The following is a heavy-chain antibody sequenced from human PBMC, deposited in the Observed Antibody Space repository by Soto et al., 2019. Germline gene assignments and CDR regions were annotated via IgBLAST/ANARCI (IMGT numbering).Heavy chain of an antibody. Sequence: TSETMSLTCTVAGGSISSSSYYWGWIRQPPGKGLEWIGSIYYSGSTYYNPSLKSRVTISVDTSKNQFSLKLSSVTAADTAVYFCAGRVRAVAGLYYLDSWGQGTLVTVSS. D-gene: IGHD6-19*01. CDR1: GGSISSSSYY. V-gene: IGHV4-39*01. J-gene: IGHJ4*02. CDR2: IYYSGST. CDR3: AGRVRAVAGLYYLDS.